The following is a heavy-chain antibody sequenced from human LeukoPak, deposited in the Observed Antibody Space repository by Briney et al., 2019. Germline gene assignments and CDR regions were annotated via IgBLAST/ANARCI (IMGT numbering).Heavy chain of an antibody. CDR2: ISSSSSYI. CDR3: ARGSGSGSYRPSGY. V-gene: IGHV3-21*01. J-gene: IGHJ4*02. CDR1: GFTFSSYA. Sequence: GSLRLSCAASGFTFSSYAMHWVRQAPGKGLEWVSSISSSSSYICYADSVKGRFTISRDNAKNSLYLQMNSLRAEDTAVYYCARGSGSGSYRPSGYWGQGTLVTVSS. D-gene: IGHD3-10*01.